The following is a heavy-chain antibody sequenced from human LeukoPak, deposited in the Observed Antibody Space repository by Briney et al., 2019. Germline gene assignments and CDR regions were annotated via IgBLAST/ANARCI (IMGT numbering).Heavy chain of an antibody. CDR1: GFPFSSYS. V-gene: IGHV3-21*01. CDR2: ISSSGTYI. D-gene: IGHD4-17*01. CDR3: ARAHGDYRYYWYFDL. J-gene: IGHJ2*01. Sequence: GGSLRLSFAASGFPFSSYSMNWVRPAPGKGLEWVSSISSSGTYIYYADSVKGQLTISRDNTKNSLYLQTNSLRAEDTAVYFCARAHGDYRYYWYFDLWGRGTLVTVSS.